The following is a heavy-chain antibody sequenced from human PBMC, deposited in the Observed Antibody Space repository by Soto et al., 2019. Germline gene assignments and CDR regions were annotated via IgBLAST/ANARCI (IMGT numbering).Heavy chain of an antibody. V-gene: IGHV3-30-3*01. J-gene: IGHJ4*02. CDR3: ARAGYYSSATDY. CDR1: GFTFSSYA. Sequence: QVQLVESGGGVVQPGRSLRLSCAASGFTFSSYAMHWVRQAPGKGLEWVAVISYDGSNKYYADSVKGRFTISRDNSENTLYLQMNSLRAGDTAVYYCARAGYYSSATDYWGQGTLVNVSS. CDR2: ISYDGSNK. D-gene: IGHD3-22*01.